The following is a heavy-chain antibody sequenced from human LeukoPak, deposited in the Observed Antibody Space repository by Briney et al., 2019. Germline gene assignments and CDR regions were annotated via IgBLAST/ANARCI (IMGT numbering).Heavy chain of an antibody. V-gene: IGHV3-30*03. Sequence: GGSLRLSCAASGFTFSSYGMHWVRQAPGKGLEWVAVISYDGSNKYYADSVKGRFTISRDNSKNTLYLQMNSLRAGDTAVYYCAHMGVGSGGVGATVTHAFDIWGQGTMVTVSS. J-gene: IGHJ3*02. CDR1: GFTFSSYG. CDR2: ISYDGSNK. D-gene: IGHD1-26*01. CDR3: AHMGVGSGGVGATVTHAFDI.